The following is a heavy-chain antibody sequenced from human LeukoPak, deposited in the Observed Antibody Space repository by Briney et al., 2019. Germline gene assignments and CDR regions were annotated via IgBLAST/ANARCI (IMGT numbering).Heavy chain of an antibody. CDR3: ARGSQAFLHRPFDY. Sequence: SETLSLTCTVSGGSISSSSYYWGWIRQPPGKGLEWIGSIYYSGSTYYNPSLKSRVTISVDTSKNQFSLKLSSVTAADTAVYYCARGSQAFLHRPFDYWGQGTLVTVSS. CDR1: GGSISSSSYY. V-gene: IGHV4-39*07. CDR2: IYYSGST. J-gene: IGHJ4*02.